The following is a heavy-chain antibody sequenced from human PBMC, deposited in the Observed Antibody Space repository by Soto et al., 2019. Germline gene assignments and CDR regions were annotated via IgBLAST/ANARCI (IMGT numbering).Heavy chain of an antibody. D-gene: IGHD6-13*01. CDR3: ARINRSWAPSHFDY. J-gene: IGHJ4*02. CDR2: MNWNSDYT. CDR1: GFTFSSYS. V-gene: IGHV3-20*01. Sequence: GGSLRLSCVASGFTFSSYSMNWVRQAPGKELEWVSGMNWNSDYTGYADSVKGRFTISRDNAKNSLYLQMNSLRAEDTALYHCARINRSWAPSHFDYWGQGTLVTVSS.